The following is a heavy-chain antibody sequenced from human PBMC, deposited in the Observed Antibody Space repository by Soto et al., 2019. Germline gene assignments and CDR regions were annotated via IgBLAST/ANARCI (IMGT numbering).Heavy chain of an antibody. CDR3: AREIVTTGEYYFDS. V-gene: IGHV3-73*01. CDR2: IRSKANSYAT. J-gene: IGHJ4*02. Sequence: GGSLRLSCAASGFTFSGSAMHWVRQASGKGLEWVGRIRSKANSYATAYAASVKGRFTISRDDSKNTAYLQMNSLKTEDTAVYYCAREIVTTGEYYFDSWGLGTLVTVSS. D-gene: IGHD1-1*01. CDR1: GFTFSGSA.